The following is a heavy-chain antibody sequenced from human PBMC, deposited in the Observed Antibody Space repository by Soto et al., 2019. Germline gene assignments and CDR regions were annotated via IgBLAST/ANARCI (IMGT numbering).Heavy chain of an antibody. J-gene: IGHJ4*02. CDR2: IYYNGKT. V-gene: IGHV4-59*01. Sequence: SETLSLTCTVSVGSISGYYWSWIRQPPGKGLEWIGYIYYNGKTNYNPSLKSRVTILVDTSKNQFSLKLSSVTAADTAVYYCARDRGGTAALGYWGQGNLVTVSS. CDR1: VGSISGYY. D-gene: IGHD6-13*01. CDR3: ARDRGGTAALGY.